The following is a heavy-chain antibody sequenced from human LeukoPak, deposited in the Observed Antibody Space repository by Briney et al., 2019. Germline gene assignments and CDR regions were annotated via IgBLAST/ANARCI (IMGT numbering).Heavy chain of an antibody. Sequence: SETLSLTWTVAGGSISHYYWSWIRQPPGKGREWVGYVYYSGRTSYNPSLKSRVTISVDTSKNQFSLTLSSMTAADTAVYYCTREAMVIGQSWYFDLWGRGTLVTVSS. D-gene: IGHD4/OR15-4a*01. CDR2: VYYSGRT. V-gene: IGHV4-59*01. J-gene: IGHJ2*01. CDR3: TREAMVIGQSWYFDL. CDR1: GGSISHYY.